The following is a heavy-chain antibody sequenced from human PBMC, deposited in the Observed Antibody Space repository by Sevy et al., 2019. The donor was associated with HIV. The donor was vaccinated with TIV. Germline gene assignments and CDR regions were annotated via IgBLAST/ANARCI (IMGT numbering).Heavy chain of an antibody. V-gene: IGHV4-59*01. Sequence: SETLSLTCTVSGGSISSYYWSWIRRPPEKGLEWIGYLYYSGITNYNPSLKSRVTISGDTSKNQFSLKLSSVTAADTAVYYCARGLAYYFNYWGQGTLVTVSS. CDR1: GGSISSYY. CDR2: LYYSGIT. CDR3: ARGLAYYFNY. D-gene: IGHD5-12*01. J-gene: IGHJ4*02.